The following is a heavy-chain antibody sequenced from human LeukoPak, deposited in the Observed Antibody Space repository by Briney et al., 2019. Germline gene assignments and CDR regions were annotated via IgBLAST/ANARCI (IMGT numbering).Heavy chain of an antibody. J-gene: IGHJ4*02. V-gene: IGHV3-30*04. CDR3: ATESSLSN. Sequence: GGALRLSCVTSRFSLRTCEMEELAQAPGKGLEWVGDISYDGGYASYAAAVRDRFTISRDNSKNTLFLQINSLRPEDAAVYYCATESSLSNWGQGTLATVSS. CDR1: RFSLRTCE. CDR2: ISYDGGYA.